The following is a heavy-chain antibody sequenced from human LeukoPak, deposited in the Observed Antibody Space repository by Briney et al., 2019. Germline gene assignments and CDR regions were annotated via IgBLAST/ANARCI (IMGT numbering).Heavy chain of an antibody. CDR2: INGDGTIT. CDR1: GFTFSSRW. Sequence: PGGSLTLSCAGSGFTFSSRWLHGVRQAPGKGLMWVSRINGDGTITTYADSVKGRFTISRDNAKNTLSLQMNGLRAEDTAVYYCVSPSSGSFDYWGQGNLLTVSS. J-gene: IGHJ4*02. D-gene: IGHD6-19*01. V-gene: IGHV3-74*01. CDR3: VSPSSGSFDY.